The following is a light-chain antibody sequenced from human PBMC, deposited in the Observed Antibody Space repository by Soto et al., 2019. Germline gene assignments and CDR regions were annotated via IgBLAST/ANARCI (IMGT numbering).Light chain of an antibody. CDR2: AAS. CDR1: QGIASW. V-gene: IGKV1-12*01. CDR3: QQANRFPLT. J-gene: IGKJ4*01. Sequence: DIQMTQSPSSVSASIGDRVTITCRASQGIASWLDWYQQKPGKAPKLLIYAASSLQSGFPSRFSGSGSGTNFPLTINSLQPEDFATYYCQQANRFPLTFGGGTKVEIK.